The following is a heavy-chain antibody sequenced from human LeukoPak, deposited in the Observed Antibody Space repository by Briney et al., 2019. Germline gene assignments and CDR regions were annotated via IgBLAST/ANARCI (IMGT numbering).Heavy chain of an antibody. CDR1: GGSFSGYY. V-gene: IGHV4-39*01. Sequence: SETLSLTCAVYGGSFSGYYWGWIRQPPGKGLEWIGSIYYSGSTYYNPSLKSRVTISVDTSKNQFSLKLSSVTAADTAVYYCAGYSSSWYLDYFDYWGQGTLVTVSS. CDR2: IYYSGST. CDR3: AGYSSSWYLDYFDY. J-gene: IGHJ4*02. D-gene: IGHD6-13*01.